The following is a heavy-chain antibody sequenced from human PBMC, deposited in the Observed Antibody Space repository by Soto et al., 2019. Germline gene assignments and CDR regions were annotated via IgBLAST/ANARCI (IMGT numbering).Heavy chain of an antibody. J-gene: IGHJ5*02. V-gene: IGHV4-34*01. D-gene: IGHD4-17*01. CDR2: INHSGST. CDR3: ARVSGYMTTVTLYNWFDP. CDR1: GGSFSGYY. Sequence: QVQLQQWGAGLLKPSETLSLTCAVYGGSFSGYYWSWIRQPPGKGLEWIGEINHSGSTNYNPSLKSRVTLSVDTSKNQFSLKLSSVTAADTAVYYCARVSGYMTTVTLYNWFDPWGQGTLVTVSS.